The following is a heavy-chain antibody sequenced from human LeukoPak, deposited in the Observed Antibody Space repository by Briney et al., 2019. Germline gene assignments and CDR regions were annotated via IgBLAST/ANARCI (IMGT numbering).Heavy chain of an antibody. CDR3: ARDCSSTSCYGV. Sequence: GGSLRLSCAASGFTFSSYSMNWVRQAPGKGLEWVSSISSSSSYIYYADSVKGRFTISRDNAKNSLYLQMNSLRAEDTAVYYCARDCSSTSCYGVWGQGTTVTVSS. J-gene: IGHJ6*02. CDR2: ISSSSSYI. D-gene: IGHD2-2*01. CDR1: GFTFSSYS. V-gene: IGHV3-21*01.